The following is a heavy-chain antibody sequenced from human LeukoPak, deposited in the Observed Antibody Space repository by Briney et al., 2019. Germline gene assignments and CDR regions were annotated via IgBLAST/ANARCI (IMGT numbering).Heavy chain of an antibody. CDR3: AREGLVSKLPDY. CDR2: IYYSGST. D-gene: IGHD1-7*01. CDR1: GFTFSSYA. V-gene: IGHV4-59*01. Sequence: GSLRLSCAASGFTFSSYAMSWIRQPPGKGLEWIGYIYYSGSTNYNPSLKSRVTISVDTSKNQFSLKLSSVTAADTAVYYCAREGLVSKLPDYWGQGTLVTVSS. J-gene: IGHJ4*02.